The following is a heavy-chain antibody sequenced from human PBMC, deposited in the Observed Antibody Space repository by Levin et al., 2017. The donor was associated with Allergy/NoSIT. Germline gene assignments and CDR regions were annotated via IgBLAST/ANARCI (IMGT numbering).Heavy chain of an antibody. CDR1: GFTFSSYW. Sequence: RAGGSLRLSCAASGFTFSSYWMHWVRQAPGKGLVWVSRINRDASSTNYADSVKGRFTISRDNARNTLSLQMNSLRAEDTAVYYCASGLYSGSYYTIGYWGQGTLVTVSS. V-gene: IGHV3-74*01. J-gene: IGHJ4*02. CDR2: INRDASST. CDR3: ASGLYSGSYYTIGY. D-gene: IGHD1-26*01.